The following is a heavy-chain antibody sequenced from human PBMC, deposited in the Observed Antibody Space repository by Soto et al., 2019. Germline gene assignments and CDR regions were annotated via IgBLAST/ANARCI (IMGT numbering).Heavy chain of an antibody. CDR2: IYYSGST. Sequence: SETLSLTCTVSGGSVSSGSYYWSWIRQPPGKGLEWIGYIYYSGSTNYNPSLKSRVTISVDTSKNQFSLKLSSVTAADTAVYYCARLPATFDYYDSSGPPPYYGMDVWGQGTTVTVSS. J-gene: IGHJ6*02. CDR1: GGSVSSGSYY. D-gene: IGHD3-22*01. CDR3: ARLPATFDYYDSSGPPPYYGMDV. V-gene: IGHV4-61*01.